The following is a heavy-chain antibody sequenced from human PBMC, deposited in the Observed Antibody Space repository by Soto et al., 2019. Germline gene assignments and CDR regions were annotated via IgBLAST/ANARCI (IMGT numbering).Heavy chain of an antibody. CDR1: GFSLSTSGMC. V-gene: IGHV2-70*11. CDR2: IDWDDDK. J-gene: IGHJ4*02. CDR3: AQGTYYYDSSGYYSTLSFDY. D-gene: IGHD3-22*01. Sequence: SGPTLVNPTQTLTLTCTFSGFSLSTSGMCMSWIRQPPGKALEWLARIDWDDDKYYSTSLKTRLTISKDTSKNQVLLTMTNMDPVDTATYYCAQGTYYYDSSGYYSTLSFDYWGQGTLVTVSS.